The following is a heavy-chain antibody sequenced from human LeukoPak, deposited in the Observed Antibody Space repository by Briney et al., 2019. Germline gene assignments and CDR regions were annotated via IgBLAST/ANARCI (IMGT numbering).Heavy chain of an antibody. CDR1: GYTFTSYG. CDR2: IIPIFGTA. V-gene: IGHV1-69*01. D-gene: IGHD6-13*01. J-gene: IGHJ4*02. CDR3: ARGLGSSWYLRGRGNDY. Sequence: GASVKVSCKASGYTFTSYGISWVRQAPGQGLEWMGWIIPIFGTANYAQKFQGRVTITADESTSTAYMELSSLRSEDTAVYYCARGLGSSWYLRGRGNDYWGQGTLVTVSS.